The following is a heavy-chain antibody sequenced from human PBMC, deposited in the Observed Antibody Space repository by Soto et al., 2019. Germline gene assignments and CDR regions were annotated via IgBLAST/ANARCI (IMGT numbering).Heavy chain of an antibody. D-gene: IGHD3-16*01. V-gene: IGHV1-2*02. CDR2: INPNSGVT. CDR1: GFNFAGYF. J-gene: IGHJ4*02. Sequence: QVQLVQSGTEVKKPGASVKVSCQASGFNFAGYFLHWVRQAPGQGLEWVGWINPNSGVTKDAQKFHGRVTMTWDTSIKTGYMELDSLRFDDMAIYYCARGVWGSSQELGYWGQGTRVTVSS. CDR3: ARGVWGSSQELGY.